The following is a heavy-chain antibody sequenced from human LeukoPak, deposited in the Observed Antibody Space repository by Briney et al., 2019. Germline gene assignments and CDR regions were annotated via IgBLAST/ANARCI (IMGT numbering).Heavy chain of an antibody. J-gene: IGHJ4*02. CDR2: IAGRGDAT. V-gene: IGHV3-23*01. D-gene: IGHD3-10*01. CDR3: AKDSKRWKTYYYEAGSYYFDY. CDR1: DFSFITYA. Sequence: GGSLRLSCAGSDFSFITYAMSWVRQAPGKGLEWVSTIAGRGDATYYADSVKGRFTISRDNSKNTLYLQMNSLRAEDTAVYYCAKDSKRWKTYYYEAGSYYFDYWGQGTRVTVSS.